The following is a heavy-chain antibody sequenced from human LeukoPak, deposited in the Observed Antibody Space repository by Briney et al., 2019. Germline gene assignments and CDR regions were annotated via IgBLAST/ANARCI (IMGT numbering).Heavy chain of an antibody. CDR2: MNPNSGNT. D-gene: IGHD3-22*01. J-gene: IGHJ4*02. CDR1: GYTFTSYD. V-gene: IGHV1-8*01. CDR3: ARGDDSSGYYGY. Sequence: VSVKASCKASGYTFTSYDINWVRQATGQGLEWMGWMNPNSGNTGHAQKFQGRVTMTRNTSISTAYRELSSLRSEDTAVYYCARGDDSSGYYGYWGQGTLVTVSS.